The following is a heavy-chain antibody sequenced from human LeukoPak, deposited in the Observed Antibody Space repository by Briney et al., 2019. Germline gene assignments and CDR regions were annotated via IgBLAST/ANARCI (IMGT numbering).Heavy chain of an antibody. Sequence: PSETLSLTCTVSGGSISSYYWSWIRQPPGKGLEWIGYIYYSGSTNYNPSLKSRVTISVDTSKNQFSLKLSSVTAADTAVYYCARSLYPHDAFDIWGQGTMVTVSS. CDR1: GGSISSYY. J-gene: IGHJ3*02. V-gene: IGHV4-59*01. CDR2: IYYSGST. CDR3: ARSLYPHDAFDI. D-gene: IGHD2-8*01.